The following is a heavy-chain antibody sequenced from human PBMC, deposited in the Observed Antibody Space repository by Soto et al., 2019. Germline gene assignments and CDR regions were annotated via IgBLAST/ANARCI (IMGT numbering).Heavy chain of an antibody. CDR2: ISSNGVGT. Sequence: EVQLAESGGGLAQPGGSLRLSCAASGFTLSGYAMDWVRQAPGKGLEYVSGISSNGVGTYYANSVQGRFTISRDNSKNPVYLQMGSLRPEDMAVYYCARRARPHFYYMDVWGKGTTVAASS. D-gene: IGHD6-6*01. V-gene: IGHV3-64*01. CDR1: GFTLSGYA. J-gene: IGHJ6*03. CDR3: ARRARPHFYYMDV.